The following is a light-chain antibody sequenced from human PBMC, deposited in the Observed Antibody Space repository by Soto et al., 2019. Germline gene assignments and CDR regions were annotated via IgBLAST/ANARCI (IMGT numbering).Light chain of an antibody. CDR2: GAS. Sequence: EVVLTRCPGTLSLSPGERATLSCRAIQSVSSSYLAWYQQKPGQAPRLLIYGASSRATGIPDRFSGSGSGTDFTLTISRLEPEDFAVYYCQQYGSSPALTFGGGTKVDIK. CDR1: QSVSSSY. J-gene: IGKJ4*01. V-gene: IGKV3-20*01. CDR3: QQYGSSPALT.